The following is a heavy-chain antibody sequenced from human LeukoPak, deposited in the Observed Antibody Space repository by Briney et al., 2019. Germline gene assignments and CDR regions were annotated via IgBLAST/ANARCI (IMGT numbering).Heavy chain of an antibody. CDR1: GYTFTSYD. J-gene: IGHJ5*02. CDR3: ARGRAACGGGCYEP. V-gene: IGHV1-8*01. D-gene: IGHD2-21*01. CDR2: MNPNSGNT. Sequence: ASVKVSCKASGYTFTSYDINWVRQATGQGLEWMGWMNPNSGNTGYAQRFQGRVTMTRNTSISTAYMELSSLRSEDTAVYYCARGRAACGGGCYEPWGQGTLVTVSS.